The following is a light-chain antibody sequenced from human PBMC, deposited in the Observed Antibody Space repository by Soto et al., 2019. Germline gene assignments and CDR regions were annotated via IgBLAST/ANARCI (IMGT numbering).Light chain of an antibody. CDR2: KVS. CDR1: QSRIQSDGDTY. J-gene: IGKJ1*01. Sequence: DVVMTQSPLSLPVTLGQPASISCRSSQSRIQSDGDTYLNWFQQRPGQSPRRLIYKVSDRDSGVPDRFTGSGSGTDFTLKISRVEAEDVGVYYCMQGTHWPWTFGQGTEVEIK. V-gene: IGKV2-30*02. CDR3: MQGTHWPWT.